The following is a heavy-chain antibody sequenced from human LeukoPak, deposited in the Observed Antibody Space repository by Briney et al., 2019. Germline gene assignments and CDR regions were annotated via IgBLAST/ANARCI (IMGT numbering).Heavy chain of an antibody. CDR1: GFKFDAYP. J-gene: IGHJ4*02. Sequence: GGSLRLSCAASGFKFDAYPMSWVRHAPGKGLEWVSSISDSGGSTHYAESVRGRFSLSRDNFEKTLHLQMNRLRAEDTAVYYCARGSVAPTHFDYWGQGTLVTVSS. V-gene: IGHV3-23*01. D-gene: IGHD2-15*01. CDR2: ISDSGGST. CDR3: ARGSVAPTHFDY.